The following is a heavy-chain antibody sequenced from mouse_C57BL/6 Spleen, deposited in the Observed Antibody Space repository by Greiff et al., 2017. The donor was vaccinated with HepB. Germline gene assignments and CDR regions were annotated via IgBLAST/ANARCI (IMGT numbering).Heavy chain of an antibody. CDR1: GFSFNTYA. D-gene: IGHD1-1*01. J-gene: IGHJ1*03. Sequence: EVKLMESGGGLVQPKGSLKLSCAASGFSFNTYAMNWVRQAPGQGFEWVARIRSKSNNYATYYADSVKDRFTISRDDSESMLYLQMNNLKTEDTAMYYCVRQRSSYGYFDVWGTGTTVTVSS. CDR2: IRSKSNNYAT. CDR3: VRQRSSYGYFDV. V-gene: IGHV10-1*01.